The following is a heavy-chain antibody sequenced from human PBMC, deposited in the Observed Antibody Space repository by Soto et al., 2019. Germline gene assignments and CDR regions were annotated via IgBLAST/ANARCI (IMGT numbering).Heavy chain of an antibody. D-gene: IGHD6-6*01. V-gene: IGHV4-4*02. CDR1: GGSISTINW. Sequence: SETLSLTCAVSGGSISTINWWTWVRQPPGKGLDWIGEIYQTGSTSYNPSLESRVTISIDKSKNQFSLKLRSVTAADTAVYYCERVYRSLAFGMDVWGQGTTVTVSS. CDR3: ERVYRSLAFGMDV. CDR2: IYQTGST. J-gene: IGHJ6*02.